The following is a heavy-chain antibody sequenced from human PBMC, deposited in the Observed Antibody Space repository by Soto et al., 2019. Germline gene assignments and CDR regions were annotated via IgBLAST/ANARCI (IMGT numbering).Heavy chain of an antibody. Sequence: GGSLRLSCAASGFTFSSYTMNWVRQAPGKGLEWISFIRGTTNTISYSDSVKGRFTISSDNAKSSMYLQMNSLRDEDTAVYYCVRDHAWAFDYWGQGILVTVSS. D-gene: IGHD1-26*01. CDR3: VRDHAWAFDY. V-gene: IGHV3-48*02. CDR2: IRGTTNTI. CDR1: GFTFSSYT. J-gene: IGHJ4*02.